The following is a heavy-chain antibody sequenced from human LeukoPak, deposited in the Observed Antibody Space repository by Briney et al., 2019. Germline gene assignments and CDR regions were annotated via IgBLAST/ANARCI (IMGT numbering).Heavy chain of an antibody. CDR1: GFTFSSYA. V-gene: IGHV3-30*04. Sequence: GRSLRLSCAAPGFTFSSYAMHWVRQAPGKGLEWVAVISYDGSNKYYADSVKGRFTISRDNSKNTLYLQMNSLRAEDTAVYYCARGGGSGSFERWGQGTLVTVSS. CDR2: ISYDGSNK. CDR3: ARGGGSGSFER. J-gene: IGHJ4*02. D-gene: IGHD3-10*01.